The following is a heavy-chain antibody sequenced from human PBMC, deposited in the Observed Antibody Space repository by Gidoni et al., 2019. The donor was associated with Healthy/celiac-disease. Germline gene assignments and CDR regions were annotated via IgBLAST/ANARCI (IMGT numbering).Heavy chain of an antibody. CDR3: ARSAAGTKGYGDY. V-gene: IGHV3-21*01. Sequence: EVQLVESGGGLFKPGGSLRLSCAASEFPFSSYSMNWVRQAPGKGLALVSSISSSSSYIYYADSVKGRFTISRDNAKNSLYLQMNSLRAEDTAVYYCARSAAGTKGYGDYWGQGTLVTVSS. CDR1: EFPFSSYS. D-gene: IGHD6-13*01. J-gene: IGHJ4*02. CDR2: ISSSSSYI.